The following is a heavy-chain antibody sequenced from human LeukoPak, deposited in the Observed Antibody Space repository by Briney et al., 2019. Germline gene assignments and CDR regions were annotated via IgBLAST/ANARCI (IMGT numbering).Heavy chain of an antibody. J-gene: IGHJ5*02. CDR2: IYYSGST. CDR1: GGSISTYY. CDR3: ARGRYYYDSSGGWFDP. D-gene: IGHD3-22*01. Sequence: KTSETLSLTCTVSGGSISTYYWTWIRQPPGKGLEWIGYIYYSGSTNYNPSLKSRVTISVDTSKNQFSLKLSSVTAADTAVYYCARGRYYYDSSGGWFDPWGQGTLVTVSS. V-gene: IGHV4-59*01.